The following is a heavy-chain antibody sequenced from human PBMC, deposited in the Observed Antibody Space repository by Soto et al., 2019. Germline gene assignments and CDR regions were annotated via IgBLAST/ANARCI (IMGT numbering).Heavy chain of an antibody. CDR3: VKRIELQLGYLDY. CDR2: ISSDGVNT. CDR1: GFTFSSYA. D-gene: IGHD6-13*01. J-gene: IGHJ4*02. Sequence: EVQLVESGGDLVQPGGSLRLSCSASGFTFSSYAMHWVRQAPGKGLEYVSSISSDGVNTYYADSVKGRFTISRDNSKNTLYLQMSSLRAEDTAVYYCVKRIELQLGYLDYWGQGTLVTVSS. V-gene: IGHV3-64D*06.